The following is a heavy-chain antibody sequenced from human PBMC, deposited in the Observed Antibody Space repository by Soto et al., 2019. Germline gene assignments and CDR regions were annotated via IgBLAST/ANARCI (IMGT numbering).Heavy chain of an antibody. D-gene: IGHD6-25*01. V-gene: IGHV4-59*02. CDR3: ARFSVYCRSGYLALRPK. CDR1: GGSVSTYY. CDR2: IYYSGST. Sequence: SETLSLTCTVSGGSVSTYYWSWIRQPPGKGLEWIAYIYYSGSTSYNPSLKSRVTISLDTSKNQFSLKLSFVTAADTAVYYCARFSVYCRSGYLALRPKWGQGTLLPVSS. J-gene: IGHJ4*02.